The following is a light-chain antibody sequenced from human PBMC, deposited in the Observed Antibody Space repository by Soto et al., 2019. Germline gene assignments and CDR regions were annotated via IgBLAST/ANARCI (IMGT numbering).Light chain of an antibody. CDR3: MQPLQAPYT. Sequence: DIVMTQSPLSLPVTPGEPASISCRSSQSLLHINGYYYLDWYLQKPGHSPQLLIYLGSNRASGVPDRFSGSGSGTDFTLKISRVEAEDVGLYYCMQPLQAPYTFGQGTKLEIK. CDR2: LGS. J-gene: IGKJ2*01. CDR1: QSLLHINGYYY. V-gene: IGKV2-28*01.